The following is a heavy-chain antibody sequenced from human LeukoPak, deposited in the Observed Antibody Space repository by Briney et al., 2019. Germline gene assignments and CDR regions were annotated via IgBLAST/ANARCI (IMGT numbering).Heavy chain of an antibody. Sequence: SETLSLTCAVSGGSISSGGYSWSWIRQPPGKGLEWIGYIYHSGSTYYNPSLKSRVTISVDRSKNQFSLKLSSVTAADTAVYYCARVYSGYEWGWYFDPWGRGTLVTVSS. CDR1: GGSISSGGYS. V-gene: IGHV4-30-2*01. D-gene: IGHD5-12*01. CDR3: ARVYSGYEWGWYFDP. J-gene: IGHJ2*01. CDR2: IYHSGST.